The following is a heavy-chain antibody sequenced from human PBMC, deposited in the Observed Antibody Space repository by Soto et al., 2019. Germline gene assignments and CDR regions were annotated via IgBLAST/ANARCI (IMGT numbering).Heavy chain of an antibody. CDR1: GFTFSSYS. D-gene: IGHD3-9*01. J-gene: IGHJ4*02. V-gene: IGHV3-48*04. Sequence: PGGSLRLSCLAAGFTFSSYSMVWVRQAPGKGLEWVSYIFASSTTIYYADSVKGRFTVSRDNAQNSLFLLMNSLRAEDTAVYYCARDRDWAFDYWGRGTLVTVSS. CDR3: ARDRDWAFDY. CDR2: IFASSTTI.